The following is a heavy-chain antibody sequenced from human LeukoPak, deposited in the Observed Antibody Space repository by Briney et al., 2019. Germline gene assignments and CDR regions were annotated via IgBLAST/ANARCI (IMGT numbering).Heavy chain of an antibody. Sequence: WETLSLTCTVSGGPISGYYWSWIRQPPGKGLEWSGSMYYSGNTDYNPSLKSRVTISVDTSKNQFSLKLSSVTAADTAVYYCARTLGWASSRYPFDGWGQGTLVTVSS. CDR2: MYYSGNT. CDR3: ARTLGWASSRYPFDG. CDR1: GGPISGYY. D-gene: IGHD3-16*02. J-gene: IGHJ4*02. V-gene: IGHV4-59*05.